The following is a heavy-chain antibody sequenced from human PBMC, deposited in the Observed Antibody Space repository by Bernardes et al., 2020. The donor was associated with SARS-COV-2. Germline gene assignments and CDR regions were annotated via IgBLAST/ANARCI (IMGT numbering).Heavy chain of an antibody. D-gene: IGHD5-12*01. V-gene: IGHV3-23*01. CDR1: GFTLSNSA. J-gene: IGHJ4*02. CDR3: AKRSPDIVAED. Sequence: GGSLRLSCATSGFTLSNSAMSWVRQAPGKGLEWVSAISATGISTYYADSVKGRFTIIRDNSKSTLYLQMNSLRVEDTAIYYCAKRSPDIVAEDWGQGTLGTVSS. CDR2: ISATGIST.